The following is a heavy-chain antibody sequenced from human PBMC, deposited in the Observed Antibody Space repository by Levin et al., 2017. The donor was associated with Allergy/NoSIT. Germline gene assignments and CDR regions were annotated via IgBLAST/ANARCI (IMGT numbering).Heavy chain of an antibody. CDR1: GFTFSSYG. D-gene: IGHD3-22*01. CDR3: ARGEGYYDTPDY. J-gene: IGHJ4*02. V-gene: IGHV3-33*01. CDR2: IWYDGSNK. Sequence: QAGGSLRLSCAASGFTFSSYGMHWVRQAPGKGLEWVAVIWYDGSNKYYADSVKGRFTISRDNSKNTLYLQMNSLRAEDTAVYYCARGEGYYDTPDYWGQGTLVTVSS.